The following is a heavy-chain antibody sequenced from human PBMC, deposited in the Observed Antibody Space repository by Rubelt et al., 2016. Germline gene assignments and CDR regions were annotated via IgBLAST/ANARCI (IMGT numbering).Heavy chain of an antibody. D-gene: IGHD3-22*01. CDR3: ARDIYDSSGYPGVDY. J-gene: IGHJ4*02. CDR2: IYYSGST. CDR1: GGSISSYY. Sequence: QVQLQESGPGLVKPSETLSFTCTVSGGSISSYYWSWIRQPPGKGLEWIGYIYYSGSTNYNPSLKSLVTLSVDTSKNQFSLKLSSVTAADTAVYYCARDIYDSSGYPGVDYWGQGTLVTVSS. V-gene: IGHV4-59*01.